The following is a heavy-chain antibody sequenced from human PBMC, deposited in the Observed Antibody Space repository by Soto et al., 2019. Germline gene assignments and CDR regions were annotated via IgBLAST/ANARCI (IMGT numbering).Heavy chain of an antibody. CDR2: IYYSGST. CDR1: GGSISSGGYY. CDR3: ARGGDDYGDYYFDF. J-gene: IGHJ4*02. V-gene: IGHV4-31*03. Sequence: SETLSLPCTVSGGSISSGGYYWSLIRQHPGKGLEWIGYIYYSGSTYYNPSLKSRVTISVDTSKNQFSLKLSSVTAADTAVYYCARGGDDYGDYYFDFCGQGTLVTVSS. D-gene: IGHD4-17*01.